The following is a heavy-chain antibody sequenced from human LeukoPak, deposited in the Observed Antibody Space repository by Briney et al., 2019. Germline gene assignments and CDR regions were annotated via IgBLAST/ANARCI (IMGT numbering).Heavy chain of an antibody. CDR2: INPNSGGT. J-gene: IGHJ6*03. V-gene: IGHV1-2*02. Sequence: GASVKVSCKASGYTFTRYYMHWVRQAPGQGLEWMGWINPNSGGTNYAQKCQGRVTMTRDTSISTAYMELSRLRSDDTAVYYCARWAGDYYYYCYMDVWGKGTTVTVSS. CDR3: ARWAGDYYYYCYMDV. CDR1: GYTFTRYY.